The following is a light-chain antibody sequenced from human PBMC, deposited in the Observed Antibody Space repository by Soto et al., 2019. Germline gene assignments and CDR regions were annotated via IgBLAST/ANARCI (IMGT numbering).Light chain of an antibody. CDR2: NVY. J-gene: IGLJ1*01. Sequence: QSALTQPASFSGSPGQSITISCTGTSSDVGAYNFVSWHQQHPGKAPKLMIYNVYDRPSGISYRFSGSKSGNTASLTISGLQGEDEADYYCSAYTVSRTYVFGTGTKLTVL. CDR1: SSDVGAYNF. V-gene: IGLV2-14*03. CDR3: SAYTVSRTYV.